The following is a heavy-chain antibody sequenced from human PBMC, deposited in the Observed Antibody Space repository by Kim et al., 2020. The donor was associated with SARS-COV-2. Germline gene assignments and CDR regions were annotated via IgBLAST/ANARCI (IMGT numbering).Heavy chain of an antibody. CDR2: IKQDGSEK. CDR1: GFTFSSYW. Sequence: GGSLRLSCAASGFTFSSYWMSWVRQAPGKGLEWVANIKQDGSEKYYVDSVKGRFTISRDNAKNSLYLQMNSLRAEDTAVYYCARGPYKYLVEVDYDMDVWGQGTTVTVSS. J-gene: IGHJ6*02. CDR3: ARGPYKYLVEVDYDMDV. D-gene: IGHD3-16*01. V-gene: IGHV3-7*03.